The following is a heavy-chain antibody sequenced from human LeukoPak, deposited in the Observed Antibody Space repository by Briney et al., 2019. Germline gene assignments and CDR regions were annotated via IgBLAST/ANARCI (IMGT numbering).Heavy chain of an antibody. Sequence: GGSLRLSCAASGFTLSSYVMSWVRQAPGRGLEWVSSISGSGGRTFHADSVKGRFTMSRDNSKNTLYLQMNSLRAEDTAIYYCAKVEASSGWYWNFDYWGQGTLVTVSS. CDR1: GFTLSSYV. J-gene: IGHJ4*02. CDR3: AKVEASSGWYWNFDY. D-gene: IGHD6-19*01. V-gene: IGHV3-23*01. CDR2: ISGSGGRT.